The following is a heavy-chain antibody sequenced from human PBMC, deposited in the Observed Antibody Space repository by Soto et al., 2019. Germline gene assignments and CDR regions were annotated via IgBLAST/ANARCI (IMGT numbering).Heavy chain of an antibody. V-gene: IGHV3-23*01. D-gene: IGHD4-17*01. CDR2: ISGSGGST. Sequence: PGGSLRLSCAASGFTFSSYWMSWVRQAPGKGLEWVSAISGSGGSTYYADSVKGRFTISRDNSKNTLYLQMNSLRAEDTAVYYCAKYYGDYGRYYYYYGMDVWGQGTTVTVSS. CDR3: AKYYGDYGRYYYYYGMDV. CDR1: GFTFSSYW. J-gene: IGHJ6*02.